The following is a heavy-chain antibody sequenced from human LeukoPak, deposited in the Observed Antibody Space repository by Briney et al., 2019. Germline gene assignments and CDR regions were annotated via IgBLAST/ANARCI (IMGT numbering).Heavy chain of an antibody. Sequence: GSLRLSCAASGFTFNSYAMTWVRQAPGKGLEWVSAISGGGGSAYYADFVKGRFTVSRDNSKNTLYLQMNSLRAEDTALYYCAKHPGYCSSTTCYTFGPNFDYWGQGTLVTVSS. CDR2: ISGGGGSA. J-gene: IGHJ4*02. CDR1: GFTFNSYA. D-gene: IGHD2-2*02. CDR3: AKHPGYCSSTTCYTFGPNFDY. V-gene: IGHV3-23*01.